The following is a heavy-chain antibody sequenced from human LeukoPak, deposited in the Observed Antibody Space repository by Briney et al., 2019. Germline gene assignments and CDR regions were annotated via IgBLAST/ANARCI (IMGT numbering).Heavy chain of an antibody. V-gene: IGHV4-39*01. Sequence: SETLSLTCIVSGGSISSSLYYCGWIRQPPGKGLEWIGTIYYSGSTYYNPSLKGRVTISVDTSKNQFSLKVSSVTAADTAVYYCARHEWQQLVKFDYWGQGALVTVSS. CDR1: GGSISSSLYY. CDR3: ARHEWQQLVKFDY. J-gene: IGHJ4*02. CDR2: IYYSGST. D-gene: IGHD6-13*01.